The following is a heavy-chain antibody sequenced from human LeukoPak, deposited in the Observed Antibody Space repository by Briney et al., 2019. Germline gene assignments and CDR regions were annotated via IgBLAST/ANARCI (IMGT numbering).Heavy chain of an antibody. J-gene: IGHJ4*02. CDR2: INPNSGGT. D-gene: IGHD2-2*01. CDR1: GYTFTGYD. CDR3: ARGCSSTSCDGVDY. Sequence: ASVKVSCKASGYTFTGYDMHWVRQAAGQGLEWMGWINPNSGGTNYAQKFQGWVTMTRDTSISTAYMELSRLRSDDTAVYYCARGCSSTSCDGVDYWGQGTLVTGSS. V-gene: IGHV1-2*04.